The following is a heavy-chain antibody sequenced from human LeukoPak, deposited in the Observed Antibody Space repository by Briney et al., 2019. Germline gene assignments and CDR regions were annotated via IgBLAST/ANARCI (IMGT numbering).Heavy chain of an antibody. CDR3: ARGGGYDILTGYYYPHYFDY. J-gene: IGHJ4*02. D-gene: IGHD3-9*01. Sequence: GGSLRLSCAASGFTFSSYEMNWVRQAPGKGLEWVSYISSSGSTIYHADSVKGRFTISRDNAKNSLYLQMNSLRAEDTAVYYCARGGGYDILTGYYYPHYFDYWGQGTLVTVSS. CDR1: GFTFSSYE. CDR2: ISSSGSTI. V-gene: IGHV3-48*03.